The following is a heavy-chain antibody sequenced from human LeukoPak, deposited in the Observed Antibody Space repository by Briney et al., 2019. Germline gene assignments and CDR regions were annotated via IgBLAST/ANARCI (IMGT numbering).Heavy chain of an antibody. CDR2: IKQDGSEK. J-gene: IGHJ4*02. CDR1: GFTFSSYA. CDR3: ARDLIVGATWDY. V-gene: IGHV3-7*01. D-gene: IGHD1-26*01. Sequence: GGSLRLSCAASGFTFSSYAMHWVRQAPGKGLEWVANIKQDGSEKYYVDSVKGRFTISRDNAKNSLYLQMNSLRAEDTAVYYCARDLIVGATWDYWGQGTLVTVSS.